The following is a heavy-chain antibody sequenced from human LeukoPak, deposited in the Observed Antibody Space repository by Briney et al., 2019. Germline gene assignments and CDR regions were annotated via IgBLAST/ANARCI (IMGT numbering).Heavy chain of an antibody. J-gene: IGHJ4*02. D-gene: IGHD3-16*02. V-gene: IGHV4-38-2*02. Sequence: PSETLSLTCTVSGYSISSGYYWGWIRQPPGKGLEWIGSIYHSGSTYYNPSLKSRVTISVDTSKNQFSLKLSSVTAADTAVYYCARRYISYDYVWGSYRPYYFDYWGQGTLVTVSS. CDR3: ARRYISYDYVWGSYRPYYFDY. CDR2: IYHSGST. CDR1: GYSISSGYY.